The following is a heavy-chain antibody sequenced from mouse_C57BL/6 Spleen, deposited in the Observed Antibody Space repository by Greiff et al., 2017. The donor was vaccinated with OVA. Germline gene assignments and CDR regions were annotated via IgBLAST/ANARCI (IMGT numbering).Heavy chain of an antibody. CDR2: ISSGSSTI. V-gene: IGHV5-17*01. CDR1: GFTFSDYG. D-gene: IGHD2-1*01. J-gene: IGHJ1*03. CDR3: ARFGNYGYFDV. Sequence: EVMLVESGGGLVKPGGSLNLSCAASGFTFSDYGMHWVRQAPEKGLEWVAYISSGSSTIYYADTVKGRFTISRDNAKNTLFLQLTSLRSEDTAMYDCARFGNYGYFDVWGTGTTVTVSS.